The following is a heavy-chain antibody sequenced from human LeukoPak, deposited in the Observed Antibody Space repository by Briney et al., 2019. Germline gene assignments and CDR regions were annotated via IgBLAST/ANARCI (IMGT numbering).Heavy chain of an antibody. V-gene: IGHV3-23*01. CDR3: AKDVFRWAFDI. Sequence: GGSLRLSCAVSGFSFFYTGMGWVRQAPGKGLEWVAPIGGGASDTKYADSVKGRFTISRDISKNTLYLQMNSLRAEDTAVYFCAKDVFRWAFDIWGQGTMVTVSS. D-gene: IGHD3-3*01. CDR1: GFSFFYTG. J-gene: IGHJ3*02. CDR2: IGGGASDT.